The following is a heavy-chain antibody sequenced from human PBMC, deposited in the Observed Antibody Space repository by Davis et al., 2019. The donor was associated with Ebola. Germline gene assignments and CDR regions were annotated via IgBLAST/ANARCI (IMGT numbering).Heavy chain of an antibody. D-gene: IGHD4-23*01. J-gene: IGHJ4*02. CDR2: INSDGSST. CDR1: GFTFSSYW. V-gene: IGHV3-74*01. CDR3: ARVDNGGNSDY. Sequence: HTGGSLRLSCAASGFTFSSYWMHWVRQAPGKGLVWVSRINSDGSSTSYADSVKGRFTISRDNSKNTLYLQMNSQRAEDTAVYYCARVDNGGNSDYWGQGTLVTVSS.